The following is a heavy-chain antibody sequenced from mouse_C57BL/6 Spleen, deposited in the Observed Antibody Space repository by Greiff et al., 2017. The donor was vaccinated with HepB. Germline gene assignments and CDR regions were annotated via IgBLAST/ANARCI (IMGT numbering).Heavy chain of an antibody. CDR1: GFSLTSYG. J-gene: IGHJ4*01. D-gene: IGHD3-2*01. CDR2: IWRGGST. V-gene: IGHV2-2*01. Sequence: QVQLQQSGPGLVQPSQSLSITCTVSGFSLTSYGVHWVRQSPGKGLEWLGVIWRGGSTDYNAAFISRLSISKDNSKSQVFFKMNSLQADDTAIYYCASEPAAGLDSRDYYAMDDWGQGPSVTVSS. CDR3: ASEPAAGLDSRDYYAMDD.